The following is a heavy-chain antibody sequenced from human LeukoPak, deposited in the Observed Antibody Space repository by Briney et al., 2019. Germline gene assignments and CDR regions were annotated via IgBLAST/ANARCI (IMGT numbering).Heavy chain of an antibody. CDR3: ARNSIAVAGFDY. CDR2: INPNSGGT. CDR1: GYTFTGYY. Sequence: ASVKVSCKASGYTFTGYYMHWVRQAPGQGLEWMGWINPNSGGTNYAQKFQGRVTMTRDTSISTAYMELSRLRSDDTAVYYCARNSIAVAGFDYWGQGTLVTVSS. D-gene: IGHD6-19*01. V-gene: IGHV1-2*02. J-gene: IGHJ4*02.